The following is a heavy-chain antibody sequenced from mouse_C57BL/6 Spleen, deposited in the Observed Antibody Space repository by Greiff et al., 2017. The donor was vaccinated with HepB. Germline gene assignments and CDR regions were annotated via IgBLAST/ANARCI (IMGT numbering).Heavy chain of an antibody. CDR2: ISNGGGST. CDR1: GFTFSDYY. Sequence: EVQGVESGGGLVQPGGSLKLSCAASGFTFSDYYMYWVRQTPEKRLEWVAYISNGGGSTYYPDTVKGRFTISRDNAKNTLYLQMSRLKSEDTAMYYCARNYDYDGYYYAMDYWGQGTSVTVSS. V-gene: IGHV5-12*01. J-gene: IGHJ4*01. CDR3: ARNYDYDGYYYAMDY. D-gene: IGHD2-4*01.